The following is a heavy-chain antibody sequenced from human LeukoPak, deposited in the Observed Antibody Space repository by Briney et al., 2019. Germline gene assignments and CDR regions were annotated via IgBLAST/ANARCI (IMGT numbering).Heavy chain of an antibody. Sequence: GGSLRLSCAASGFTVSSNYMSWVRQAPGKGLEWVSVIYSGGSTYYADSVKGRFTISRDNSKNTLYLQMNSLRAEDTAVYYCARALLRGYSYGYDCWGQGTLVTVSS. V-gene: IGHV3-53*01. CDR2: IYSGGST. J-gene: IGHJ4*02. CDR3: ARALLRGYSYGYDC. CDR1: GFTVSSNY. D-gene: IGHD5-18*01.